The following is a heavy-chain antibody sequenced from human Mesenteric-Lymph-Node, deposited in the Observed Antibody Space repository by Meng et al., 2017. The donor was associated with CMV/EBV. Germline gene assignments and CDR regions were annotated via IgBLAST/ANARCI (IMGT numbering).Heavy chain of an antibody. J-gene: IGHJ4*02. V-gene: IGHV4-61*07. Sequence: GDCVSSDNYYWSWIRQPPGKGLEWIGYFYGGGSTTYNPSLKSRVTISGDTSRNQFSLRLNSVTAADTAVYFCARQYYYGSGSHPFDHWGQGTLVTVSS. CDR3: ARQYYYGSGSHPFDH. CDR2: FYGGGST. D-gene: IGHD3-10*01. CDR1: GDCVSSDNYY.